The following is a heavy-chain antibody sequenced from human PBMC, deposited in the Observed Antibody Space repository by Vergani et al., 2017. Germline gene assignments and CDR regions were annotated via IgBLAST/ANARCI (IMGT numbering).Heavy chain of an antibody. J-gene: IGHJ4*02. CDR1: VYTFTDHY. Sequence: VQLVQSGAEVKKPGATMKISCKVSVYTFTDHYMHCVRQAPGQGLEWMGIINPSGGHTNYAQKFQGRVTMTRDTSTSTVYMELSSLRSEDTAIYYWASEDYGILTGYRYWGQGTLVTVSA. CDR2: INPSGGHT. D-gene: IGHD3-9*01. CDR3: ASEDYGILTGYRY. V-gene: IGHV1-46*03.